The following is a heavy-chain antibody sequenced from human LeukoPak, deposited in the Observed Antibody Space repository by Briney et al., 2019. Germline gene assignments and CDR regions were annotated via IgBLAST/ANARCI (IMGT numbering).Heavy chain of an antibody. Sequence: SETLSLTCSVPGGSISSHYWSWIRQPPGKGLEWIGYSHYSGSTNYNPPLKSRVTISVDTSKNQISLKLSSVTAADTAVYYCARGRWGFDYWGQGTLVTVSS. D-gene: IGHD4-23*01. CDR3: ARGRWGFDY. CDR1: GGSISSHY. CDR2: SHYSGST. V-gene: IGHV4-59*11. J-gene: IGHJ4*02.